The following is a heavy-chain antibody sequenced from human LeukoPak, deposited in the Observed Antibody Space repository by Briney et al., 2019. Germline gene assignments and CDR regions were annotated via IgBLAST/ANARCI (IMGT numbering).Heavy chain of an antibody. CDR2: IRYDGSNK. D-gene: IGHD2-2*01. J-gene: IGHJ4*02. CDR3: AKLPAYCSSTSCSVDY. Sequence: GGSLRLSCAASGFTFSSYGMHWVRQAPGKGLEWVAFIRYDGSNKYYADSVKGRFTISRDNSKNTLYLQMNSLRAEDTAVYYCAKLPAYCSSTSCSVDYWGRGTLVTVSS. V-gene: IGHV3-30*02. CDR1: GFTFSSYG.